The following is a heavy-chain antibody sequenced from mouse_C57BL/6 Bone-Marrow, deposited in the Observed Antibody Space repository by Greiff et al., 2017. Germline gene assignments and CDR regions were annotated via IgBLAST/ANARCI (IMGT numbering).Heavy chain of an antibody. CDR2: ISSGGSYT. Sequence: EVKVVESGGDLVKPGGSLKLSCAASGFTFSSYGMSWVRQTPDKRLEWVATISSGGSYTYYPDSVKGRFTISRDNAKNTLYLQMGSLKSEDTAMYYCARRGIYYDYDWYFDVWGTGTTVTVSS. V-gene: IGHV5-6*01. D-gene: IGHD2-4*01. J-gene: IGHJ1*03. CDR1: GFTFSSYG. CDR3: ARRGIYYDYDWYFDV.